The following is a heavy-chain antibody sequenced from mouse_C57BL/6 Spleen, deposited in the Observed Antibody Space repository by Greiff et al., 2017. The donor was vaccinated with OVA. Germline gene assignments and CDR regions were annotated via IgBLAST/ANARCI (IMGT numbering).Heavy chain of an antibody. J-gene: IGHJ2*01. CDR1: GYTFTDHT. D-gene: IGHD1-1*01. Sequence: VQLQQSDAELVKPGASVKISCKVSGYTFTDHTIHWMKQRPEQGLEWIGYIYPRDGSTKYNEKFKGKATLTADKSSSTAYMQLNSLTSEDSAVYFGARERNYYGSSYGFDYWGQGTTLTVSS. CDR3: ARERNYYGSSYGFDY. V-gene: IGHV1-78*01. CDR2: IYPRDGST.